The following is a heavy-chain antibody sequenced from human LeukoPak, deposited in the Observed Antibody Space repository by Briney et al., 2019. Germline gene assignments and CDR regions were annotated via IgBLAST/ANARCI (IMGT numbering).Heavy chain of an antibody. Sequence: PGRSLRLSCAASGFTFSSYAMSWVRQDPGKGLEWVSAVSGSGGSTYYADSVKGRFTISRDNSKNTLYLQMNSLRAEDTAVYYCAKLAVVPAAIGSFDYWGQGTLVTVSS. D-gene: IGHD2-2*01. CDR2: VSGSGGST. V-gene: IGHV3-23*01. CDR1: GFTFSSYA. CDR3: AKLAVVPAAIGSFDY. J-gene: IGHJ4*02.